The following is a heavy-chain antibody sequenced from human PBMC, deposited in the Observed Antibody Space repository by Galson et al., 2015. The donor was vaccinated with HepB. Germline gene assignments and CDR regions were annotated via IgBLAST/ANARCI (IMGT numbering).Heavy chain of an antibody. CDR2: MYYSGST. CDR3: ARAGNVQSYDFWSGNWFDP. Sequence: ETLSLTCSVSGGSISSHYWSWIRQPPGKGLEWIGHMYYSGSTNYNPSLKSRVTISLDTSKNQFSLRLRFVTAADTAVYYCARAGNVQSYDFWSGNWFDPWGQGTLVIVSS. D-gene: IGHD3-3*01. CDR1: GGSISSHY. J-gene: IGHJ5*02. V-gene: IGHV4-59*11.